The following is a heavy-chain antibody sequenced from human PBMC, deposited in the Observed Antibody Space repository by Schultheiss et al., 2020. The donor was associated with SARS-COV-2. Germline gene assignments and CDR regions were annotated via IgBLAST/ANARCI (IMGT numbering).Heavy chain of an antibody. CDR1: GGSVSSGSYY. Sequence: GSLRLSCTVSGGSVSSGSYYWSWIRQPPGKGLEWIGRIYSSGSTNYNPSLKSRVTISVDRSKNQFSLKLSSVTAADTAVYYCARGAAMDYWGQGTLVTVSS. J-gene: IGHJ4*02. CDR2: IYSSGST. CDR3: ARGAAMDY. V-gene: IGHV4-61*01. D-gene: IGHD5-18*01.